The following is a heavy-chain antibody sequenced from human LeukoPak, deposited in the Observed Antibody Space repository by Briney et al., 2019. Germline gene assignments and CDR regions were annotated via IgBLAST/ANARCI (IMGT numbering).Heavy chain of an antibody. CDR2: IYYSGST. CDR1: GVSISSGDYY. D-gene: IGHD3-10*01. Sequence: PSETLSLTCTVSGVSISSGDYYWSWIRQPPGKGLEWIGYIYYSGSTYYNPSLKSRVTISVDTSKNQFSLKLSSVTAADTAVYYCARAKYYYGSGKKEAFDYWGQGTLVTVSS. CDR3: ARAKYYYGSGKKEAFDY. J-gene: IGHJ4*02. V-gene: IGHV4-30-4*01.